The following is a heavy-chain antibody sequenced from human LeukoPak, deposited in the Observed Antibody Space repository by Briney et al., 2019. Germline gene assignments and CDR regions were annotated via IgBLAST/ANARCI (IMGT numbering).Heavy chain of an antibody. CDR2: IYYSGST. CDR1: GGSISSSSYY. Sequence: KASETLSLTCTVSGGSISSSSYYWGWIRQPPGKGLEWIGSIYYSGSTYYNPSLKSRVTISVDTSTNQFSLKLSSVTAADTAVYYCARAVVPSGYFDYWGQGTPVTVSS. J-gene: IGHJ4*02. CDR3: ARAVVPSGYFDY. V-gene: IGHV4-39*07. D-gene: IGHD4-23*01.